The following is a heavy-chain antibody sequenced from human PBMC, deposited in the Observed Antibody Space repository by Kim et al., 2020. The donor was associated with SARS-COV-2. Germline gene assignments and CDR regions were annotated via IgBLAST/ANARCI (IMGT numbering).Heavy chain of an antibody. CDR2: ISAYNGNT. D-gene: IGHD2-2*01. V-gene: IGHV1-18*04. CDR3: ARDGLKGYCSSTSCYYYYYGMYV. J-gene: IGHJ6*02. Sequence: ASVKVSCKASGYTFTSYGISWVRQAPGQGLEWMGWISAYNGNTNYAQKLQGRVTMTTDTSTSTAYMELRSLRSDDTAVYYCARDGLKGYCSSTSCYYYYYGMYVWGQGTTVTVSS. CDR1: GYTFTSYG.